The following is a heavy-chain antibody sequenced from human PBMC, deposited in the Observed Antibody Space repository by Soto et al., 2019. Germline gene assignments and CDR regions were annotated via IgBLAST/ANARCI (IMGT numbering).Heavy chain of an antibody. CDR1: GYTFTSYG. CDR2: ISAYNGNT. J-gene: IGHJ4*02. V-gene: IGHV1-18*04. D-gene: IGHD3-22*01. CDR3: ARQVVSGYDSSGYYEGSFDY. Sequence: ASVEVSCKASGYTFTSYGISWVRQAPGQGLEWMGWISAYNGNTNYAQKLQGRVTMTTDTSTSTAYMELRSLRSDDTAVYYCARQVVSGYDSSGYYEGSFDYWGQGTLVTVSS.